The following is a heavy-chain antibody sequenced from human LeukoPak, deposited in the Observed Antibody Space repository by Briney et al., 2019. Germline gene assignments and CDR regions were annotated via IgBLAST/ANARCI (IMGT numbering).Heavy chain of an antibody. V-gene: IGHV5-51*01. J-gene: IGHJ3*02. CDR3: ARRPFYYDSSGYLPPNAFDI. Sequence: GESLKISCKGSGYSFTSYWIGWVRQMPGNGLEWMGIIYPGDSDTRYSPSFQGQVTISADKSTSTAYLQWSSLKASDTAMYYCARRPFYYDSSGYLPPNAFDIWGQGTMVTVSS. CDR2: IYPGDSDT. D-gene: IGHD3-22*01. CDR1: GYSFTSYW.